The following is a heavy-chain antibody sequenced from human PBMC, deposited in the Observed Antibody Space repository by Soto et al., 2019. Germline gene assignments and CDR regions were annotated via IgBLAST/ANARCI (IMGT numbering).Heavy chain of an antibody. V-gene: IGHV4-30-2*01. D-gene: IGHD2-15*01. J-gene: IGHJ5*02. Sequence: QLQLQESGSGLVKPSQTLSLTCAVSGGSISSDTYSWSWIRQPPGKGLEWVGYIHHSGNTYFNPALKSRVTISVDRSKNQLSLKLTSVTAADTAVYYCARPMLLGWFDPWGQGTLVTVSS. CDR2: IHHSGNT. CDR1: GGSISSDTYS. CDR3: ARPMLLGWFDP.